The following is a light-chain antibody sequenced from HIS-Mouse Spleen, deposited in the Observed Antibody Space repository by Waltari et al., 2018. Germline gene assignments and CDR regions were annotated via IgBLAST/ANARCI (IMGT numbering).Light chain of an antibody. V-gene: IGLV2-11*01. CDR2: DVS. J-gene: IGLJ2*01. CDR3: CSYAGSYPVV. Sequence: QSALTQPRSVSGSPGQSVTISCTGTSSDVCGYKYVSWYQQHPGKAPKLMIYDVSKRPSGVPDRFSGSKSGNTASLTISGLQAEDEADYYCCSYAGSYPVVFGGGTKLTVL. CDR1: SSDVCGYKY.